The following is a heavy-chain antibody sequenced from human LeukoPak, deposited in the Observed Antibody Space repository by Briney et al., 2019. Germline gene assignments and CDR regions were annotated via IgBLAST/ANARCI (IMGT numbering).Heavy chain of an antibody. CDR1: GFTFSSYG. CDR2: IRYDGSKN. V-gene: IGHV3-30*02. D-gene: IGHD1-26*01. CDR3: AQGELSGNYFDY. J-gene: IGHJ4*02. Sequence: PGGSLRLSCAASGFTFSSYGMHWVRQAPGKGLEWVAFIRYDGSKNYYADSVKGRFTISRDNSKTTLYLQMNSLRAEDTAVYYCAQGELSGNYFDYWGQGTLVTVSS.